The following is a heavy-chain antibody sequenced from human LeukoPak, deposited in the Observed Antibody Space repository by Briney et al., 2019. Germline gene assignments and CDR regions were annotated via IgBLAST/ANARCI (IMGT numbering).Heavy chain of an antibody. V-gene: IGHV4-59*01. CDR2: IYYSGST. J-gene: IGHJ4*02. CDR1: GGSFSDYS. Sequence: SETLSLTCAVYGGSFSDYSWSWIRQPPGKGLEWIGYIYYSGSTNYNPSLKSRVTISVDTSKNQFSLKLSSVTAADTAVYYCARDMDYWGQGTLVTVSS. CDR3: ARDMDY.